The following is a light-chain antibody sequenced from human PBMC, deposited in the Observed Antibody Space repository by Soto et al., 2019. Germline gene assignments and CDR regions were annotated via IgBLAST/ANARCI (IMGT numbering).Light chain of an antibody. J-gene: IGKJ2*01. Sequence: EIVWTQSPGTLSLSTGERDTLSCRASQSVSSSYLAWYQQKPGQAPRLLIYGASSRSTGIPDRFSGSGSGTDFTLTISRLEPEDFAVYYCQQYGSSPYTFGQGTQLDLK. CDR2: GAS. CDR3: QQYGSSPYT. V-gene: IGKV3-20*01. CDR1: QSVSSSY.